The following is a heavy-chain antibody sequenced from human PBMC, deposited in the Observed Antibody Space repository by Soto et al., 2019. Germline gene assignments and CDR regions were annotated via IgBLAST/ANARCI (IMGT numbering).Heavy chain of an antibody. V-gene: IGHV3-30*18. CDR2: ISYDGSNK. Sequence: QVQLVESGGGVVQPGRSLRLSCAASGFTFSSYGMHWVRQAPGKGLEWVAVISYDGSNKYYADSVKGRFTISRDNSKITLYLQMNSLRAEDTAVYYCAKGVAAAGEPADYWGQGTLVTVSS. CDR3: AKGVAAAGEPADY. D-gene: IGHD6-13*01. CDR1: GFTFSSYG. J-gene: IGHJ4*02.